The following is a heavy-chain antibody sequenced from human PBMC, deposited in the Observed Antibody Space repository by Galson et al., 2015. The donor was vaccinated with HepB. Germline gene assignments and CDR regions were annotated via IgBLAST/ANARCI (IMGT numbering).Heavy chain of an antibody. Sequence: QSGAEVKEPGESLKISCKGSGYNFAGYWIGWVRQMPGKGLEWMGIIFPGDSHTRYSPSFQGQGTISGDKSIRTAYLRWSSLKASDTAMYYCARGWRPDYEITHLNLDYWGQGTLVTVSS. V-gene: IGHV5-51*03. J-gene: IGHJ4*02. D-gene: IGHD3-22*01. CDR3: ARGWRPDYEITHLNLDY. CDR1: GYNFAGYW. CDR2: IFPGDSHT.